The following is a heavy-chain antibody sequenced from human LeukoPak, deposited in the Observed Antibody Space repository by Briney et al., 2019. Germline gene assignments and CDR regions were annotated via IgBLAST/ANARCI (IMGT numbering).Heavy chain of an antibody. V-gene: IGHV4-34*01. CDR1: GGSFSGYY. D-gene: IGHD3-3*01. Sequence: PSETLSLTCAVYGGSFSGYYWSWIRQPPGKGLEWIGEINHSGSTKYNPSLKSRVTISVDTSKNQFSLKLSSVTTADTAVYYCARERSGSEIFARSFDIWGQGTMVTVSS. CDR2: INHSGST. CDR3: ARERSGSEIFARSFDI. J-gene: IGHJ3*02.